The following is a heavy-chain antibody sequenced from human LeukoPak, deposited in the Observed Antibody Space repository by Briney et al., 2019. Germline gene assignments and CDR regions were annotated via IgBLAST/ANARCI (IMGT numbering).Heavy chain of an antibody. D-gene: IGHD3-3*01. CDR1: GGSFSGYY. Sequence: SETLSLTCAVYGGSFSGYYWSWIRQPPGKGLEWIGEINHSGSANYNPSRKSRVTISVDTSKNQFSLKLSSVTAADTAVYYCAVTYYDFWSHFDYWGQGTLVTVSP. CDR3: AVTYYDFWSHFDY. V-gene: IGHV4-34*01. CDR2: INHSGSA. J-gene: IGHJ4*02.